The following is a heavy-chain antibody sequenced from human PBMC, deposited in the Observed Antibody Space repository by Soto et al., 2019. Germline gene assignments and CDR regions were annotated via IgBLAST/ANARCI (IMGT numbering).Heavy chain of an antibody. CDR2: INSDGSAT. J-gene: IGHJ4*02. Sequence: GGSLRLSCAASGFTFSSYWMHWVRQTAGKGLVWVSQINSDGSATKYADSVKGRFTISRDNAKNTVYLQMNSLRAEDTAVYYCATLNSFGSDYWGQGSLVTVSS. CDR3: ATLNSFGSDY. V-gene: IGHV3-74*01. D-gene: IGHD5-18*01. CDR1: GFTFSSYW.